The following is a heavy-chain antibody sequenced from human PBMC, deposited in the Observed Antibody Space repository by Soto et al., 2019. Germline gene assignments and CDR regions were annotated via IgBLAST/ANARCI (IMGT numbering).Heavy chain of an antibody. CDR3: ARARLDYGDYVFPFDY. CDR2: INPNSGGT. V-gene: IGHV1-2*02. CDR1: GYTFTGYY. D-gene: IGHD4-17*01. Sequence: QVQLVQSGAEVKKPGASVKVSCKASGYTFTGYYMHWVRQAPGQGLEWMGWINPNSGGTNYAQKFQGRVTMTRDTSISTANMELSMLRSDDTAVYYCARARLDYGDYVFPFDYWGQGTLVTVSS. J-gene: IGHJ4*02.